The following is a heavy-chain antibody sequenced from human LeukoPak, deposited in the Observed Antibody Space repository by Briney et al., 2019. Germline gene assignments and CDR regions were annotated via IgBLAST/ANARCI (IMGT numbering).Heavy chain of an antibody. V-gene: IGHV3-48*03. J-gene: IGHJ6*04. D-gene: IGHD3-10*01. CDR2: XXXTCTTI. Sequence: GLEWIXXXXXTCTTIYYADSVRGRFTVSRDNAKNSVYLQMNSLRAEDTAVYYCSRDGTKVRGIIITYIGMDVWGKGTTVIVSS. CDR3: SRDGTKVRGIIITYIGMDV.